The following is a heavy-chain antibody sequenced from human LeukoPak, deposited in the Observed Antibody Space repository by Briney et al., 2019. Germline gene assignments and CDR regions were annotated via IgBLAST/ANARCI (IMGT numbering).Heavy chain of an antibody. CDR1: GFTFSSYS. J-gene: IGHJ3*02. Sequence: PGGSLRLSCAASGFTFSSYSMNWVRQAPGKGLEWVSSISSSSSYIYYADSVKGRFTISRDNAKNSLHLQMNSLRAEDTAVYYCARHRMGELGLDAFDIWGQGTMVTVSS. D-gene: IGHD1-26*01. CDR2: ISSSSSYI. V-gene: IGHV3-21*01. CDR3: ARHRMGELGLDAFDI.